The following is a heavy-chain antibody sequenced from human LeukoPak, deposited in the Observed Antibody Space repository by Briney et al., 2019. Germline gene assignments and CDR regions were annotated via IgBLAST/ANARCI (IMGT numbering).Heavy chain of an antibody. V-gene: IGHV7-4-1*02. Sequence: ASVKVSCKASGYTFTSYAMNWVRQAPGQGLEWMGWINTNTGNPTYAQGFTGQFVFSLDTSVSTAYLQISSLKAEDTAVYYCARGLKSWGSYYSEYFQHWGQGTLVTVSS. J-gene: IGHJ1*01. D-gene: IGHD3-16*01. CDR2: INTNTGNP. CDR1: GYTFTSYA. CDR3: ARGLKSWGSYYSEYFQH.